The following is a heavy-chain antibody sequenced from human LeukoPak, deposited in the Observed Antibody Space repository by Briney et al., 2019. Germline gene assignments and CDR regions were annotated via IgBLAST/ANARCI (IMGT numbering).Heavy chain of an antibody. Sequence: SETLSLTCTVSGGSISSGDYYWSWIRQPPGKGLEWIGYIYYSGSTYYNPSLKSRVIISADTSKNQFSLKLSSVTAADTAVYYCARVVGGRAAAGTAFDPWGQGTLVTVSS. J-gene: IGHJ5*02. D-gene: IGHD6-13*01. CDR2: IYYSGST. CDR1: GGSISSGDYY. CDR3: ARVVGGRAAAGTAFDP. V-gene: IGHV4-30-4*01.